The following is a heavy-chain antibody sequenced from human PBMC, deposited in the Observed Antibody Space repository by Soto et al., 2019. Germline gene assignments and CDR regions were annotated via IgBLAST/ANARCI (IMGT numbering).Heavy chain of an antibody. CDR2: VKDGGHT. J-gene: IGHJ4*02. CDR1: GGSLSGYY. CDR3: ARGQEGVVATH. V-gene: IGHV4-34*01. D-gene: IGHD5-12*01. Sequence: QVQLQQWGAGLLKPSETLSLNCAVTGGSLSGYYWSWIRQPPGKGLEWIGEVKDGGHTNYSPSLRSRVTISSYTSKNQSSLRLNSVTAADTGVYYCARGQEGVVATHWDQGSLVTVSS.